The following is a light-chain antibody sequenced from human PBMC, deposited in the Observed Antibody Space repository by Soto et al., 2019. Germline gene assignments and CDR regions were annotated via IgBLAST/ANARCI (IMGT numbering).Light chain of an antibody. CDR2: EVT. CDR3: CSYAGTSTVVV. Sequence: QSALTQPASVSGSPGQSITISCTGTSSDVGSYNLVSWYQQHPGKVPKLMIYEVTKRPSGVSNRFSGSKSANTASLTISGLQAEDEADYYCCSYAGTSTVVVFGGGTKLTVL. V-gene: IGLV2-23*02. J-gene: IGLJ2*01. CDR1: SSDVGSYNL.